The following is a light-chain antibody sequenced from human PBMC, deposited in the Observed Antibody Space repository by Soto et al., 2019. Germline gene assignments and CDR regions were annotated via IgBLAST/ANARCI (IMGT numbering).Light chain of an antibody. V-gene: IGKV3-15*01. CDR1: QSVGAN. CDR2: GAS. J-gene: IGKJ1*01. CDR3: QQYTYWPRT. Sequence: EIVMTQSPATLSVSPGERATLSCRASQSVGANLAWYQQKPGRAPRLLIYGASTRAAGISPRFSGGGSGTEFTLTISSLQSEDFGVYYCQQYTYWPRTFGQGTKVGIK.